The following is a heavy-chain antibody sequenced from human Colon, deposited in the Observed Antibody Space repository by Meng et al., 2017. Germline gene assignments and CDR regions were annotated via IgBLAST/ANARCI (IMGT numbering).Heavy chain of an antibody. J-gene: IGHJ4*02. Sequence: QVQLVQYGAEVKKPGASVKVSCKASGYTFTTYGISWMRQAPGQGLEWMGWISTYDDNTNYVEKFRGRVTMTTDTSTNTAYMELRSLRSDDTAVYYCARDNPGDYVWDYWGQGTLVTVSS. D-gene: IGHD4-17*01. CDR1: GYTFTTYG. CDR2: ISTYDDNT. CDR3: ARDNPGDYVWDY. V-gene: IGHV1-18*01.